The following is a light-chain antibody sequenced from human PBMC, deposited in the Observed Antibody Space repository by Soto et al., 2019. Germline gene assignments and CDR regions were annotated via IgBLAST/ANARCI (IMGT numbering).Light chain of an antibody. CDR3: QQYGTSPTT. Sequence: EIVLTQSPGTLSLSPGERVTLSCRASQSVSDNFLAWYQQKPGQAPRLIIYGASNRATGIPDRFSGRGSGTDFTLTISRLEPEDFATYYCQQYGTSPTTFGPGTKVEIK. CDR1: QSVSDNF. J-gene: IGKJ1*01. CDR2: GAS. V-gene: IGKV3-20*01.